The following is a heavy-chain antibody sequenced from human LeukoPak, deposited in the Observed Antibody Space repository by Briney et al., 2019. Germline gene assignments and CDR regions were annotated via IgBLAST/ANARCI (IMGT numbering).Heavy chain of an antibody. CDR2: IYTSGST. D-gene: IGHD6-19*01. CDR1: GGSISSGSYY. J-gene: IGHJ4*02. CDR3: XXXVRYSSDHYFDY. V-gene: IGHV4-61*02. Sequence: PSETLSLTCTGSGGSISSGSYYWSWIRQPAGNGLEWIGRIYTSGSTNYNPSLKSRVTISVETAKNQVSLKLSSVTAADTAGDXXXXXVRYSSDHYFDYWGQGTLVTASS.